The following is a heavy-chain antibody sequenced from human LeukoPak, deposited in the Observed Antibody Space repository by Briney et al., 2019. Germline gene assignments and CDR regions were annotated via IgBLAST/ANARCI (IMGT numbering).Heavy chain of an antibody. CDR3: AKRSGYGGNSNHFDY. D-gene: IGHD4-23*01. J-gene: IGHJ4*02. Sequence: GGSLRLSCTASGFTFNRYGMSWVRQAGGKGLEGVSAISGRDDNTYYADSVKGRFTISRDNSKITRFVQMNSLRAEDTAVYYCAKRSGYGGNSNHFDYWGQGTPVTVSS. CDR2: ISGRDDNT. CDR1: GFTFNRYG. V-gene: IGHV3-23*01.